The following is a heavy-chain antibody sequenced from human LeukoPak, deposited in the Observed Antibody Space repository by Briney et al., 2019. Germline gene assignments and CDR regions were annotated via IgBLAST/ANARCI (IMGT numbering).Heavy chain of an antibody. CDR3: ARVGSIGEEWPTAWYFDY. J-gene: IGHJ4*02. CDR2: INHSGST. V-gene: IGHV4-34*01. CDR1: GGSFSGYY. D-gene: IGHD3-3*01. Sequence: SETLSLTCAVYGGSFSGYYWSWIRQPPGKGLEWIGEINHSGSTNYNPSLKSRVTISVDTSKNQFSLKLSSVTAADTAVYYCARVGSIGEEWPTAWYFDYWGQGTLVTVSS.